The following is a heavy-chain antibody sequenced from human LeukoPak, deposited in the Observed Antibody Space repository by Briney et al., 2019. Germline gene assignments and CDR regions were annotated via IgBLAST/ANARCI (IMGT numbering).Heavy chain of an antibody. CDR1: GGSISSYY. CDR3: ARHADSSSWYLGFDY. V-gene: IGHV4-59*08. D-gene: IGHD6-13*01. J-gene: IGHJ4*02. CDR2: IYYSGST. Sequence: PSETLSLTCTVSGGSISSYYWSWIRQPPGKGLEWIGYIYYSGSTNYNPSLKGRVTISVDTSKNQFSLKLSSVTAADTAVYYCARHADSSSWYLGFDYWGQGTLVTVSS.